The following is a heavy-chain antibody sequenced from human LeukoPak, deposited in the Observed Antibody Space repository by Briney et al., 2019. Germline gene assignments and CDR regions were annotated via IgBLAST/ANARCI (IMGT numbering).Heavy chain of an antibody. Sequence: GCLRLSCAASGFTFSAYAMSWVRQAPGKGLEWVSGLTGSGGSTYYADSVMGRFTISRDNSKNTLYLQMNSLRAEDTAIYFCAKDKTSNYPTYYFDYWGQGTLVTVSS. J-gene: IGHJ4*02. D-gene: IGHD4-11*01. CDR1: GFTFSAYA. CDR2: LTGSGGST. CDR3: AKDKTSNYPTYYFDY. V-gene: IGHV3-23*01.